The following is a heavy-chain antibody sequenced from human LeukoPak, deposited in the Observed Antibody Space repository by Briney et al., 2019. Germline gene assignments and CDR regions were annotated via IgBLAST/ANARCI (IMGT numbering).Heavy chain of an antibody. V-gene: IGHV4-39*01. D-gene: IGHD5-12*01. Sequence: SETLFLTCIVSGGSITSGRYYWGWIRQPPGKGLEWIGSFYSDGTTLYSSSLKSRATVSVDTSKSQFYLKLSSVTAADTAVYYCARHWDIVATWGRSFDPWGQGTLVTVS. CDR1: GGSITSGRYY. CDR2: FYSDGTT. J-gene: IGHJ5*02. CDR3: ARHWDIVATWGRSFDP.